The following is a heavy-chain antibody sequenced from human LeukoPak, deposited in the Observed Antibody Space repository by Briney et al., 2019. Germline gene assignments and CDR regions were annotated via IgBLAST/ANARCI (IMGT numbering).Heavy chain of an antibody. Sequence: GGSLRLSCAASGFTFSSYAMAWVRQAPGKGLEWVSAISGSGGSTYYADSVKGRFTISRDNSKNTLYLQMNSLRAEDTAVYYCARDLPMVVDIVPVGMDVWGQGTTVTVSS. J-gene: IGHJ6*02. D-gene: IGHD5-12*01. CDR3: ARDLPMVVDIVPVGMDV. CDR2: ISGSGGST. V-gene: IGHV3-23*01. CDR1: GFTFSSYA.